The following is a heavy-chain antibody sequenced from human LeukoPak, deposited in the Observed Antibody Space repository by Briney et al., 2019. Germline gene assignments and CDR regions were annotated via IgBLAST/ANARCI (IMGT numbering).Heavy chain of an antibody. V-gene: IGHV3-7*01. Sequence: GGSLRLSCAASGFTFSSYWMSWVRQAPGKGLEWVANIKQDGSEKYYVDSVKGRFTISRDNAKNSLYLQMNCLRAEDTAVYYCAELGITMIGGVWGKGTTVTISS. CDR2: IKQDGSEK. J-gene: IGHJ6*04. D-gene: IGHD3-10*02. CDR1: GFTFSSYW. CDR3: AELGITMIGGV.